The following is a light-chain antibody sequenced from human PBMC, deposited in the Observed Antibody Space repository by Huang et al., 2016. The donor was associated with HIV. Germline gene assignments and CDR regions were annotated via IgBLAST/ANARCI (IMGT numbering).Light chain of an antibody. J-gene: IGKJ1*01. CDR3: QQYNNWPPWT. V-gene: IGKV3-15*01. CDR2: DAS. Sequence: EIVMTQSPATLSVSPGERATLSCRASQSVRSNLAWYQQTPGQAPRLLIYDASTRASGIPARVSGSGSGTEFTLTISSLQSEDFAVYYCQQYNNWPPWTFGQGTKVEIK. CDR1: QSVRSN.